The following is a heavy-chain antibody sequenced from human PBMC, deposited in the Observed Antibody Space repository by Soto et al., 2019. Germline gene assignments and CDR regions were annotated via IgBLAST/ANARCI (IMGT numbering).Heavy chain of an antibody. J-gene: IGHJ4*02. V-gene: IGHV3-48*01. Sequence: FLRHSCASAGVTCSSYSMNWVRQAPGKGLEWVSYISSSTSTIYYADSVKGRFTISRDNAKNSLYLQMNSLRAEDTAVYYCGTDKGRSPLDYRGQGTLVTVSS. CDR1: GVTCSSYS. CDR3: GTDKGRSPLDY. CDR2: ISSSTSTI. D-gene: IGHD2-15*01.